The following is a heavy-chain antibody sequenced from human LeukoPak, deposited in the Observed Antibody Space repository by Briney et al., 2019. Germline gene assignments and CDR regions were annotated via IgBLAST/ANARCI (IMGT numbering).Heavy chain of an antibody. D-gene: IGHD3-22*01. V-gene: IGHV3-23*01. CDR3: AKRGVVIRVILVGFHKEAYYFDS. Sequence: GGSLRLSCAVSGITLSNYGMSWVRQAPGKGLEWVAGISDSGGRTNYADSVKGRFTISRDNPKNTLYLQMNSLRAEDTALYFCAKRGVVIRVILVGFHKEAYYFDSWGQGALVTVSS. CDR1: GITLSNYG. J-gene: IGHJ4*02. CDR2: ISDSGGRT.